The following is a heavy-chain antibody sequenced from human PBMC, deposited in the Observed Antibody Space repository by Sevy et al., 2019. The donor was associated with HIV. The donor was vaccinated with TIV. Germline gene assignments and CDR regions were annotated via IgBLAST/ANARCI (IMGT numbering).Heavy chain of an antibody. CDR3: ATAREYYSDNGGYLDY. CDR2: FDPDDGET. V-gene: IGHV1-24*01. D-gene: IGHD3-22*01. Sequence: ASVKVSCKVSGYTLSELSMHWVRQPPGKGLEWMGRFDPDDGETIYAQRLQGRVTMTEDTSADTAYMELSSLRSEDTAMYYCATAREYYSDNGGYLDYWGQGTPVTVSS. J-gene: IGHJ4*02. CDR1: GYTLSELS.